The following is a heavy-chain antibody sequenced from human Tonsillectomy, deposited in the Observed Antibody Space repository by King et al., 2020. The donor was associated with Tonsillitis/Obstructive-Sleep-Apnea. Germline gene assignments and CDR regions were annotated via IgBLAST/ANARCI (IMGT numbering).Heavy chain of an antibody. J-gene: IGHJ4*02. CDR3: ASPVNSSSWYNGY. CDR1: GFTFSGYW. CDR2: IKQDGGEK. Sequence: VQLVESGGGLVQPGGSLRLSCAASGFTFSGYWMSWVRQAPGKGLEWVVNIKQDGGEKYYVDSVKGRFTISRDNAKNALYLQMNSLRDEDTAVYYCASPVNSSSWYNGYWGQGTLVTVSS. D-gene: IGHD6-13*01. V-gene: IGHV3-7*02.